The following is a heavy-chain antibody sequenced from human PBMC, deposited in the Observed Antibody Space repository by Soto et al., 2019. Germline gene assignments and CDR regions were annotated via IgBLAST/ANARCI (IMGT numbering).Heavy chain of an antibody. CDR3: ATSGSIAVAGIWGLGQKGSATEPNYFDY. D-gene: IGHD6-19*01. V-gene: IGHV1-58*01. Sequence: ASVKVSCKTSGFTFSSSAVHWVRQARGHRLQWIGWIDVGSANANYAQMHQERVTISRDMSTSTAYMELSSLRPEDTAVYYCATSGSIAVAGIWGLGQKGSATEPNYFDYWGQGTLVTVSS. CDR1: GFTFSSSA. CDR2: IDVGSANA. J-gene: IGHJ4*02.